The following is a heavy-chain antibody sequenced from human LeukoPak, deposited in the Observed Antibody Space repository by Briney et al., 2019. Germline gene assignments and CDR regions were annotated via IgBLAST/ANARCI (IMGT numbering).Heavy chain of an antibody. J-gene: IGHJ6*03. Sequence: SETLSLTCTVSGGSISSGYYWGWIRQPPGKGLEWIGSIYHSGSTYYNPSLKSRVTISVDTSKNQFSLKLSSVTAADTAVYYCARILRGYYYMDVWGKGTTVTVSS. CDR1: GGSISSGYY. D-gene: IGHD2/OR15-2a*01. CDR2: IYHSGST. CDR3: ARILRGYYYMDV. V-gene: IGHV4-38-2*02.